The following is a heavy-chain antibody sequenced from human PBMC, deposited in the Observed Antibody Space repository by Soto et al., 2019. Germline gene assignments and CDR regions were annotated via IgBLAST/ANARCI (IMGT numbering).Heavy chain of an antibody. Sequence: QVQLQESGPGLVKPSETLSLTCTVSGGSISSYYWSWIRQPPGKGLEWIGYIYYSGSTNYNPSLKSRVTISVDTSKNQFSPKLSSVIAADTAVYYCARARSSIAAARVDYWGQGTLVTVSS. V-gene: IGHV4-59*01. CDR3: ARARSSIAAARVDY. D-gene: IGHD6-13*01. CDR1: GGSISSYY. J-gene: IGHJ4*02. CDR2: IYYSGST.